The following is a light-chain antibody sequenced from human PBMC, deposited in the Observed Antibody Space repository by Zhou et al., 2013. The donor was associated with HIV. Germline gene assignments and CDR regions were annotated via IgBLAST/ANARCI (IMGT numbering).Light chain of an antibody. CDR3: QQFKSYPFT. CDR2: DAS. CDR1: QGISSA. J-gene: IGKJ3*01. V-gene: IGKV1-13*02. Sequence: AIQLTQSPSSLSASVGDRVTITCRASQGISSALAWYQQKPGKAPKLLIYDASSLERGVPSRFSGSGSGTDFTLTISSLQPEDFATYYCQQFKSYPFTFGPGTKVDMK.